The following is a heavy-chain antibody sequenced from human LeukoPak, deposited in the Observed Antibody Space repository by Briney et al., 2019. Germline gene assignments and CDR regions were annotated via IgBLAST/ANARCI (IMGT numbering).Heavy chain of an antibody. J-gene: IGHJ4*02. V-gene: IGHV3-7*01. CDR1: GFTFSSYW. CDR2: INHNGNVN. CDR3: ARGIAARR. D-gene: IGHD6-6*01. Sequence: GGSLRLSCAASGFTFSSYWMNWARQAPGKGLEWVASINHNGNVNYYVDSVKGRFTISRDNAKNSLYLQMNSLRAEDTAVYYCARGIAARRWGQGTLVTVSS.